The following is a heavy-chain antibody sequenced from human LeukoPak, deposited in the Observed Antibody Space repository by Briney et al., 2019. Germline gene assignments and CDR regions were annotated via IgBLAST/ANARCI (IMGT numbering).Heavy chain of an antibody. J-gene: IGHJ4*02. D-gene: IGHD6-19*01. CDR3: ARAVIAVLSVGEQ. CDR1: RFNFKSYV. V-gene: IGHV3-48*03. CDR2: ISNTGGTI. Sequence: GGSLRLSCAASRFNFKSYVRNCVRQAPGKRLEWVSYISNTGGTIYDADSVKGRFTISRYNAKNSLYLQMNSLRAEDTAVYYCARAVIAVLSVGEQGGQGTLVTVSS.